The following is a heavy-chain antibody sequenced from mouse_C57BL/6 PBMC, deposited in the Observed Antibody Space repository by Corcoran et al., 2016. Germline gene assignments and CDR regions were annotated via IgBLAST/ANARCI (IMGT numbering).Heavy chain of an antibody. V-gene: IGHV1-26*01. D-gene: IGHD1-1*02. Sequence: EVQLQQSGPELVKPGASVKISCKASGYTFTDYYMNWVKQSHGKSLEWIGDINPNNGGTSYNQKFKGKATLTVDKSSSTAYMELRSLTSEDSAVYYCARGWGWPYFDYWGQGTTLTVSS. CDR3: ARGWGWPYFDY. CDR2: INPNNGGT. J-gene: IGHJ2*01. CDR1: GYTFTDYY.